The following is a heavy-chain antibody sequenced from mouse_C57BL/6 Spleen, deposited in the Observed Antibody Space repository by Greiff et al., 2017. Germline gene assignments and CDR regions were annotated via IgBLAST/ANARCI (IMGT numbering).Heavy chain of an antibody. J-gene: IGHJ3*01. CDR2: IDPEDGDT. Sequence: VQLQQPGAELVRPGASVKLSCTASGFNIKDYYMHWVKQRPEQGLEWIGRIDPEDGDTEYAPKFQGKATMTADTSSNTAYLQRSSLTSEDTAVYYGTPIYYYGGSAWFAYGGQGTLVTVSA. D-gene: IGHD1-1*01. CDR3: TPIYYYGGSAWFAY. CDR1: GFNIKDYY. V-gene: IGHV14-1*01.